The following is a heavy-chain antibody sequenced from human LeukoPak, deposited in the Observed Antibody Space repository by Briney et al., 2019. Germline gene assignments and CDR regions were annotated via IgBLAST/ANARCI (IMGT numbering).Heavy chain of an antibody. CDR2: IYHSGST. D-gene: IGHD1-14*01. CDR3: ARDVTGFDY. Sequence: SGPALVKPTQTLTLTCTFSGFSLSASEMCVSWIRQPPGKALEWIGQIYHSGSTNYNPSLKTRVTISVDKSKSQFSLNLTSVTAADTAVYYCARDVTGFDYWGQGTLVTVSS. J-gene: IGHJ4*02. CDR1: GFSLSASEM. V-gene: IGHV4-4*02.